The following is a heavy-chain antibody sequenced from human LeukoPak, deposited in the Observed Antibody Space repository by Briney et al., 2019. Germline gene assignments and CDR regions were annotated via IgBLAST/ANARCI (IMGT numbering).Heavy chain of an antibody. J-gene: IGHJ5*02. Sequence: GGSLRLSCAASGFTFSSYAMSWVRQAPGKGLEWVSAISGSGGSTYYADSVEGRFTISRDNSKNTLYLQMNSLRAEDTAVYYCARNYDSSGYRNWFDPWGQGTLVTVSS. CDR2: ISGSGGST. CDR3: ARNYDSSGYRNWFDP. D-gene: IGHD3-22*01. CDR1: GFTFSSYA. V-gene: IGHV3-23*01.